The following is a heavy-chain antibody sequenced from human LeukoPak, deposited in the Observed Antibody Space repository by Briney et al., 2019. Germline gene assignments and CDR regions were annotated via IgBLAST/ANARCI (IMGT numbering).Heavy chain of an antibody. J-gene: IGHJ3*02. CDR3: ARDPTQLWLEYAFDI. V-gene: IGHV3-21*01. CDR2: ISSSSSYI. D-gene: IGHD5-18*01. Sequence: NPGGSLRLSCTASGFTFSSYTMTWVRQAPGKGLEWVSSISSSSSYIYYADSVKGRFTISRDNAKNSLYLQMNSLRAEDTAVYYCARDPTQLWLEYAFDIWGQGTMVTVSS. CDR1: GFTFSSYT.